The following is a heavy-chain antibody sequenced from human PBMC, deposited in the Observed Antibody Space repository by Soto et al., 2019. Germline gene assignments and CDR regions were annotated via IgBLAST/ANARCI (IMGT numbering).Heavy chain of an antibody. D-gene: IGHD3-16*01. Sequence: SGGSLRLSCAASGFTFSNAWMSWVRQAPGKGLEWVGRIKSKTDGGTTDYAAPVKGRFTISRDDSKNTLYLQMNSLKTEDTAVYYCILTPYYDYIWGSAFDYWGQGTLVTVSS. J-gene: IGHJ4*02. V-gene: IGHV3-15*01. CDR2: IKSKTDGGTT. CDR3: ILTPYYDYIWGSAFDY. CDR1: GFTFSNAW.